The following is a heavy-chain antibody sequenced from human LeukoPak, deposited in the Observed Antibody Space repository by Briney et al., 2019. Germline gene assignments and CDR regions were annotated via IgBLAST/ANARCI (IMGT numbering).Heavy chain of an antibody. CDR1: GYTLTELS. J-gene: IGHJ6*03. CDR2: FDPEDGET. CDR3: ATVRILEDYMDV. D-gene: IGHD2-15*01. Sequence: GASEKVSCKVSGYTLTELSMQWVRQAPGKGGEGMGGFDPEDGETIYAHKFQGRVTMTEDTSTDTAYMELSSLRSEDTAVYYCATVRILEDYMDVWGKGTTVTVSS. V-gene: IGHV1-24*01.